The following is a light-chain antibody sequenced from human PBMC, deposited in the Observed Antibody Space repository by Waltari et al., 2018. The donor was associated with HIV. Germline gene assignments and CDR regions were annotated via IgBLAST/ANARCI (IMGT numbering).Light chain of an antibody. CDR1: SSDVGGYNY. V-gene: IGLV2-14*03. CDR3: SSYTSSSTLYVV. J-gene: IGLJ2*01. Sequence: ITISCTGTSSDVGGYNYVSWYPQHPGKAPKLMIYDVSNRPSGVSNRFSGSKSGNTASLTISGLQAEDEADYYCSSYTSSSTLYVVFGGGTKLTVL. CDR2: DVS.